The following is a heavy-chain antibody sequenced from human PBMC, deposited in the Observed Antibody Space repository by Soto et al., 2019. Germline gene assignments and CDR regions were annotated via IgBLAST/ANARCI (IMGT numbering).Heavy chain of an antibody. CDR2: ISYTGSS. CDR1: GGSFSAYY. Sequence: QVQLQQWGAGLLKPSETLSLTCGVYGGSFSAYYWSWIRQPPGKGLAWIGEISYTGSSNYNPSLKSRVTISVDTSKNQFSLQLGSVTAADTAVYYCARGGRGMSTARAGMDVWGQGTTVTVSS. CDR3: ARGGRGMSTARAGMDV. V-gene: IGHV4-34*02. J-gene: IGHJ6*02. D-gene: IGHD5-18*01.